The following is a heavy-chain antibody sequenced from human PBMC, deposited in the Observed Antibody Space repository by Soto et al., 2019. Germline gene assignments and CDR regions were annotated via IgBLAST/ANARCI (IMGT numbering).Heavy chain of an antibody. Sequence: GASVKVSCKASGSTFTPYIMHWVRQAPGLRLEWMGWISAGNGNTRYSQQFQGRVTITRDTSASTAYMELSSLRSEDTAVYYCATDLSSGYWGQGTLVTVSS. CDR1: GSTFTPYI. V-gene: IGHV1-3*01. CDR3: ATDLSSGY. CDR2: ISAGNGNT. J-gene: IGHJ4*02. D-gene: IGHD1-26*01.